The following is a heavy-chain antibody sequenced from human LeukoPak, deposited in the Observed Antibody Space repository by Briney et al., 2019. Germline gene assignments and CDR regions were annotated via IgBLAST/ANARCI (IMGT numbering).Heavy chain of an antibody. CDR1: GFTFSSYG. D-gene: IGHD2-2*01. CDR2: IWYDGSNK. Sequence: PGGSLRLSCAASGFTFSSYGMHWVRRAPGKGLECVAVIWYDGSNKYYADSVKGRFTISRDLSKNTLYLQMNSLRAEDTALYYCARAPYLPVVVPTAIPPSSAFDIWGQGTMVTVSS. V-gene: IGHV3-33*01. J-gene: IGHJ3*02. CDR3: ARAPYLPVVVPTAIPPSSAFDI.